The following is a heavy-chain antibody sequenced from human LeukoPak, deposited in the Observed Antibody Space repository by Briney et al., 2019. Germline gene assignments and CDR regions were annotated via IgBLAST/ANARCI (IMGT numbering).Heavy chain of an antibody. D-gene: IGHD2-15*01. CDR3: ASDFGCGSGGSCYSSWDFQH. V-gene: IGHV1-18*01. CDR2: ITAYNGNT. Sequence: ATVKLSCNSSGHTFTSYDISWVRQAPGQGLEWRGSITAYNGNTNYAQKLQGRVTVTTDKSTSTAYMELRSLRADDTDVYYCASDFGCGSGGSCYSSWDFQHWGEGTLVTVSS. CDR1: GHTFTSYD. J-gene: IGHJ1*01.